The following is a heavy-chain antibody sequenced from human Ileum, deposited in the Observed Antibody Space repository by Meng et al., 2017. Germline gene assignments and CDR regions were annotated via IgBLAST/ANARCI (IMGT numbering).Heavy chain of an antibody. V-gene: IGHV3-23*01. D-gene: IGHD3-22*01. Sequence: GESLKISCAASGFTFTNYAMSWVRQAPGKGLEWVSTISIGGTHTYYADSVKGRFTISRDDSKNTLFLDMNSLRAEDTAVYYCVKANSVYYYEYWGQGTLVTVSS. J-gene: IGHJ4*02. CDR2: ISIGGTHT. CDR3: VKANSVYYYEY. CDR1: GFTFTNYA.